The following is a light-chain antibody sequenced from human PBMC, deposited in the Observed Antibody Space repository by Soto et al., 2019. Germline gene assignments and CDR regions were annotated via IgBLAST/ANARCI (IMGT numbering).Light chain of an antibody. V-gene: IGKV3-20*01. CDR2: GAS. CDR1: QSVSSN. Sequence: ENVLTQSPGTLSLSPGESATLSCRASQSVSSNLAWHQQRPGQAPRLLIYGASTRATGVPARFSGGGSGTDFTLTISRLEPEDFAVYYCQQFSSYPLTFGGGTKVDIK. J-gene: IGKJ4*01. CDR3: QQFSSYPLT.